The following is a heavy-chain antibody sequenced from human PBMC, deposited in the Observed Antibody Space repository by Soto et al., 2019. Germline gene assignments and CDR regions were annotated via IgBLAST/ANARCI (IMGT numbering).Heavy chain of an antibody. Sequence: GGALRLSCAASGFTFSNAWINWGRRAPGKGLEWVGRIKSKTDGGTADFAAPVKGRFAISRDDSKNTVYLQMNSLKTEDTAVYYCTTDSYSTIIVVRFDYWGHGTLVTVSS. CDR1: GFTFSNAW. CDR3: TTDSYSTIIVVRFDY. V-gene: IGHV3-15*07. D-gene: IGHD3-22*01. CDR2: IKSKTDGGTA. J-gene: IGHJ4*01.